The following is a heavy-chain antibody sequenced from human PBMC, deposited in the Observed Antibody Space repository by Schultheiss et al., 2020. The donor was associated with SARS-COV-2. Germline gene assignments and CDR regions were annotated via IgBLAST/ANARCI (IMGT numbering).Heavy chain of an antibody. CDR1: GFTFSSYA. D-gene: IGHD6-13*01. V-gene: IGHV3-7*01. CDR2: IKQDGSEK. Sequence: GGSLRLSCAASGFTFSSYAMHWVRQAPGKGLEWVANIKQDGSEKYYVDSVKGRFTISRDNSKNTLYLQMNSLRAEDTALYYCAKDVGAAAGTSPDYWGQGTLVTVSS. CDR3: AKDVGAAAGTSPDY. J-gene: IGHJ4*02.